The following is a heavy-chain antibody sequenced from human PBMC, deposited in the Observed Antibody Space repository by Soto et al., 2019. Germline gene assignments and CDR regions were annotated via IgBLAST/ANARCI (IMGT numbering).Heavy chain of an antibody. CDR2: INHSGST. CDR1: GGSFSGYY. V-gene: IGHV4-34*01. D-gene: IGHD3-22*01. J-gene: IGHJ5*02. CDR3: ARGPEAPLTTRASYDSSGYYWFDP. Sequence: SETLSLTCAVYGGSFSGYYWSWIRQPPGKGLEWIGEINHSGSTNYNPSLKSRVTISVDTSKNQFSLKLSSVTAADPGVYYCARGPEAPLTTRASYDSSGYYWFDPWGQGTLVTVSS.